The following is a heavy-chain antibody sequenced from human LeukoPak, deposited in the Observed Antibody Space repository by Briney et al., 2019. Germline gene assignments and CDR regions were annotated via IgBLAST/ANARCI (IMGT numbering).Heavy chain of an antibody. CDR1: GGSISNYY. CDR3: ARVMDHGYSDY. D-gene: IGHD4/OR15-4a*01. V-gene: IGHV4-59*01. J-gene: IGHJ4*02. Sequence: SETLSPTCTVSGGSISNYYWSWIRQPPGNGLEFIGYIFYSGSTNYNPSLKSRVTISVDTSQSHFSLKLSSVTAADAAVYYCARVMDHGYSDYWGQGTLVTVSS. CDR2: IFYSGST.